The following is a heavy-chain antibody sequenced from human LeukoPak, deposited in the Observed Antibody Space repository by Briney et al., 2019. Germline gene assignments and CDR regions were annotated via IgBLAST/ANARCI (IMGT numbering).Heavy chain of an antibody. J-gene: IGHJ2*01. D-gene: IGHD1-1*01. CDR3: AGRDTTGYIPREWDYWYIDL. Sequence: GGSLRLSCAASGFTFSSYSMKWVRQAPGKGLEWVSSISTGSSYIYYADSVKGRFTISRDNAKNSRYLQMNSLRAEDTAVYYCAGRDTTGYIPREWDYWYIDLWGRGTLVSVSS. CDR2: ISTGSSYI. CDR1: GFTFSSYS. V-gene: IGHV3-21*01.